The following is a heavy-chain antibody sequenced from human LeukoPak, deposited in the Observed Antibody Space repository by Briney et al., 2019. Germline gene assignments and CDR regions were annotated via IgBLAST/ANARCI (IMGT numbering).Heavy chain of an antibody. V-gene: IGHV3-23*01. J-gene: IGHJ4*02. D-gene: IGHD3-22*01. CDR2: ISGSGGRT. CDR3: AKVDGDYDTTGYYLIFDY. Sequence: PGGSLRLSCTASGFAFSSYEVNWVRQAPGKGLEWVSAISGSGGRTYYADSVKGRFTISRDNSKNTLYPQMNSLRVEDTAVYYCAKVDGDYDTTGYYLIFDYWGQGTLVTVSS. CDR1: GFAFSSYE.